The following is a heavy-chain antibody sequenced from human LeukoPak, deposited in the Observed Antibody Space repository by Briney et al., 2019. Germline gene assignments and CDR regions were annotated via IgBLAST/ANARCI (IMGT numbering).Heavy chain of an antibody. D-gene: IGHD3-10*01. CDR2: IYYSGST. CDR3: ARRGDHFYWYFDL. Sequence: SETLSLTCTVSGGSISSSSYYWGWIRQPPGKGLEWIGYIYYSGSTNYNPSLKSRVTISVDTSKNQFSLKLSSVTAADTAVYYCARRGDHFYWYFDLWGRGTLDTVSS. V-gene: IGHV4-61*05. J-gene: IGHJ2*01. CDR1: GGSISSSSYY.